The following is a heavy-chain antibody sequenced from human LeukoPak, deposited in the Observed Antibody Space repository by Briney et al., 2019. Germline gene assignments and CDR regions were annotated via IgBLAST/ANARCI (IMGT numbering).Heavy chain of an antibody. CDR2: INPNSGGT. CDR1: GYTLTGYY. Sequence: ASVKVSCKASGYTLTGYYMHWVRQAPGQGLEWMGWINPNSGGTNYAQKFQGRVTMTRDTSISTAYMELSRLRSDDTAVYYCAREAGYMVRGVINYWGQGTLVTVSS. J-gene: IGHJ4*02. D-gene: IGHD3-10*01. CDR3: AREAGYMVRGVINY. V-gene: IGHV1-2*02.